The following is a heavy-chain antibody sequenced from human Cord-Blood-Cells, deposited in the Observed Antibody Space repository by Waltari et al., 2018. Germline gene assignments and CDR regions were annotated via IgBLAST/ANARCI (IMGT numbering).Heavy chain of an antibody. J-gene: IGHJ4*02. CDR2: INPDSGGT. Sequence: QVQLVQSGAEVKKPGASVKVSCKASGYTFTGYYMHWVRQAPGQGLERMGWINPDSGGTNYAQKVQGWVTMTRDTSISTAYMELSRLRSDDTAVYYCARGSNYYYDSSGYYSYWGQGTLVTVSS. CDR3: ARGSNYYYDSSGYYSY. V-gene: IGHV1-2*04. D-gene: IGHD3-22*01. CDR1: GYTFTGYY.